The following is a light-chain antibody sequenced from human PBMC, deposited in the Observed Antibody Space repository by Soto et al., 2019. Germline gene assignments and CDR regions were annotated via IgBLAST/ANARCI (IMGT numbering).Light chain of an antibody. CDR2: EAS. J-gene: IGKJ2*01. CDR3: QQYDSHRGS. Sequence: DIQMTQSPSILSASVGDRVTITCRASQSVSSWLAWYQQKPGKAPRLLIFEASTLHRGVPSRFSGSGSGTEFTLTISSLEPDDFATYYCQQYDSHRGSFGQGTKLEIK. CDR1: QSVSSW. V-gene: IGKV1-5*01.